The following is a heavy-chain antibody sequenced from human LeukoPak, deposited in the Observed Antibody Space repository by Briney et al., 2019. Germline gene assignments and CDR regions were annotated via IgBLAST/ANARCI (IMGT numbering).Heavy chain of an antibody. CDR1: GGSISSYY. CDR3: ARFNYDSSVLGLDY. J-gene: IGHJ4*02. V-gene: IGHV4-59*12. CDR2: IYYSGST. D-gene: IGHD3-22*01. Sequence: PSETLSLTCTVSGGSISSYYWSWIRQPPGKGLEWIGYIYYSGSTNYNPSLKSRVTISVDTSKNQFSLKLSSVTAADTAVYYCARFNYDSSVLGLDYWGQGTLVTVSS.